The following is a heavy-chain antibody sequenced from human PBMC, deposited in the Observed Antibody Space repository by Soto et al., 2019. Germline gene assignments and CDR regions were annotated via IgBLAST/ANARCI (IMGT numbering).Heavy chain of an antibody. V-gene: IGHV3-9*01. J-gene: IGHJ4*02. CDR3: AKWTIGELFNSLDY. CDR1: GFTFDDYA. CDR2: ISWNSGSI. Sequence: EVQLVESGGGLVQPGRSLRLSCAASGFTFDDYAMHWVRQAPGKGLEWVSGISWNSGSIGYADSVKGRFTISRDNAKNSLYLQMKSLRAEDTALYYCAKWTIGELFNSLDYWGQGTLVTVSS. D-gene: IGHD3-10*01.